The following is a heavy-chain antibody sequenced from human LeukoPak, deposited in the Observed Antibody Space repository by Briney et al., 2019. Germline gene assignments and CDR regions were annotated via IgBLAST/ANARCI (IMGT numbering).Heavy chain of an antibody. CDR2: ISYDGSNK. J-gene: IGHJ3*02. V-gene: IGHV3-30*04. CDR1: GFTFSSYA. Sequence: PGGSLRLSCAASGFTFSSYAMHWVRQAPGKGLEWVAVISYDGSNKYYADSVKGRFTISRDNSKNTLYLQMNSLRAEDTAVYYCARLSISAMITFGGVIATGAFDIWGQGTMVTVSS. D-gene: IGHD3-16*02. CDR3: ARLSISAMITFGGVIATGAFDI.